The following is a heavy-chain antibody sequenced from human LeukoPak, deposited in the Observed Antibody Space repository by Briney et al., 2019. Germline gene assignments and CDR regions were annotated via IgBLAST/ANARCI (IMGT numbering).Heavy chain of an antibody. CDR3: AKTIVPTRNYDYYYGMDV. V-gene: IGHV3-23*01. J-gene: IGHJ6*02. CDR2: ISGSGGST. CDR1: GFTFSSYS. Sequence: GGSLRLSCAASGFTFSSYSMNWVRQALGKGLEWVPAISGSGGSTYYADSVKGRFTISRDNSKSTLYLQMNSLRAEDAAVYYCAKTIVPTRNYDYYYGMDVWGQGTTVTVSS. D-gene: IGHD1-14*01.